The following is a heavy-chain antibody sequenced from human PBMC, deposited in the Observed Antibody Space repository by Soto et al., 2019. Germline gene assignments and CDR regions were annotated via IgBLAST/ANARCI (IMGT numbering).Heavy chain of an antibody. Sequence: SATLSFTCNVSAASDTSGSYYWSWIRQHQGKGLEWIGYIYYTGITYYSPSLQSRVTISLGTYKNQFSLTLTSVAAADTAIYYCASEPTVPSGFDSWGQG. D-gene: IGHD4-17*01. J-gene: IGHJ4*02. CDR1: AASDTSGSYY. CDR3: ASEPTVPSGFDS. CDR2: IYYTGIT. V-gene: IGHV4-31*03.